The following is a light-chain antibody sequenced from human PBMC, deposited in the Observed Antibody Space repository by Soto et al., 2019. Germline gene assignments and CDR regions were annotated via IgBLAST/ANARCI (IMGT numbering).Light chain of an antibody. J-gene: IGKJ1*01. Sequence: GDRVTITCRASRYIRTALSWYQHRPGQAPKVLICVASSLQSGVPSRFSGSGYGTDFTLTISSLQPDDFATYYCQQYNSYSWTFGQGTKVDIK. V-gene: IGKV1-6*01. CDR2: VAS. CDR3: QQYNSYSWT. CDR1: RYIRTA.